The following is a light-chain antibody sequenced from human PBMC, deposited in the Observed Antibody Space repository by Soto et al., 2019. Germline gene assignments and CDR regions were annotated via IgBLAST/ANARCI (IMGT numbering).Light chain of an antibody. CDR1: SSNIGAGYD. J-gene: IGLJ3*02. CDR2: SNN. Sequence: QSVLTHPPSVSGAPGQRVTISCTGTSSNIGAGYDVHWYQQLPGKAPTLLIYSNNDRPSGVPDRFSGSKSGTSASLAITGLQADDEADYYCHSYDSSLSAVVFGGGTKLTVL. CDR3: HSYDSSLSAVV. V-gene: IGLV1-40*01.